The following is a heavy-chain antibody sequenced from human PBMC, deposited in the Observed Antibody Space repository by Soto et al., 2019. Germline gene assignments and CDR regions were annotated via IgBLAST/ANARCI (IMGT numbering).Heavy chain of an antibody. D-gene: IGHD4-17*01. CDR2: IYYSGST. Sequence: SETLSLTCTVSGGSISSSSYYWGWIRQPPGKGLEWIGSIYYSGSTYYNPSLKSRVTISVDTSKNQFSLKLSSVTAADTAVYYCARLTTVTTYWFDPWGQGTLVTVSS. CDR3: ARLTTVTTYWFDP. J-gene: IGHJ5*02. V-gene: IGHV4-39*01. CDR1: GGSISSSSYY.